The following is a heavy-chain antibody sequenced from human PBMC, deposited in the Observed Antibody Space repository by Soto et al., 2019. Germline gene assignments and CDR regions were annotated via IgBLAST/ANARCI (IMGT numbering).Heavy chain of an antibody. CDR1: GYSFTSYW. CDR2: IDPSDSYT. V-gene: IGHV5-10-1*01. Sequence: GESLQISCKGSGYSFTSYWISCVRQMPGKGLEWMGRIDPSDSYTNYSPSFQGHVTISADKSISTAYLQWSSLKASDTAMYYCARRPVAAAGTRSFDIWGEGTMVTVSS. CDR3: ARRPVAAAGTRSFDI. J-gene: IGHJ3*02. D-gene: IGHD6-13*01.